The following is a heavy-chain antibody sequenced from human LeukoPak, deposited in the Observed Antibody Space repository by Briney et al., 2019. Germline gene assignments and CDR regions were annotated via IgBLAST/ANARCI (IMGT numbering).Heavy chain of an antibody. CDR1: GGSISSSSYY. D-gene: IGHD6-19*01. CDR3: ARHRRYSSGRGFVVWFDP. CDR2: IYYSGST. Sequence: PSETLSLTCTVSGGSISSSSYYWGWIRQPPGKGLEWIGSIYYSGSTYYNPSLKSRVTISVDTSKNQLSLKLSSVTAADTAVYYCARHRRYSSGRGFVVWFDPWGQGTLVTVSS. V-gene: IGHV4-39*01. J-gene: IGHJ5*02.